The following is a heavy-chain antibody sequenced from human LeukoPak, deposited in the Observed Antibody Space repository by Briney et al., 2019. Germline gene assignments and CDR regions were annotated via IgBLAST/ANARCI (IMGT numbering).Heavy chain of an antibody. J-gene: IGHJ4*02. CDR3: ARGQKYRNGYTVTELGSGYFAY. CDR1: GFTFGSYS. V-gene: IGHV3-21*04. CDR2: ISSSSSYI. D-gene: IGHD5-18*01. Sequence: GGSLRLSCAASGFTFGSYSMNWVRQAPGKGLEWVSSISSSSSYIYYADSVKGRFTISRDNAKNSLYLQMNSLRAEDTAVYYCARGQKYRNGYTVTELGSGYFAYWGQGTLVTVSS.